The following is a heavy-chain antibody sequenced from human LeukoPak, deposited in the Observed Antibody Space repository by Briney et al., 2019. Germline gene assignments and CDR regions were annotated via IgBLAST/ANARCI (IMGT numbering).Heavy chain of an antibody. CDR2: ISAYNGNT. CDR1: GYTFTSYG. Sequence: ASVKVSCKASGYTFTSYGISWLRQAPGQGLEWMGWISAYNGNTNYAQKLQGRVTMTTDTSTSTAYMELRSLRSDDTAVYYCARSVVVRPYNWFDPWGQGTLVTVSS. D-gene: IGHD2-2*01. J-gene: IGHJ5*02. CDR3: ARSVVVRPYNWFDP. V-gene: IGHV1-18*01.